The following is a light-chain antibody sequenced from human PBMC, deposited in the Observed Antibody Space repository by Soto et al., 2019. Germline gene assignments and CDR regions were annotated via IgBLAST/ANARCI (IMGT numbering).Light chain of an antibody. CDR3: QSYDISLHTYG. J-gene: IGLJ1*01. CDR1: TSNIGAPYD. Sequence: QSVLTQPPSVSGAPGQRVSISCTGSTSNIGAPYDVHWYQHLPGTAPKLLIYGDNNRPSGVPDRFSGSKSGTSASLAITRLQAEDEADYCCQSYDISLHTYGSGTETKV. V-gene: IGLV1-40*01. CDR2: GDN.